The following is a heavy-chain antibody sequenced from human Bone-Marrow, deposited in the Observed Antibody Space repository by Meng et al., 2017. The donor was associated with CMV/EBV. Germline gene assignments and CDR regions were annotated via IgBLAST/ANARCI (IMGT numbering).Heavy chain of an antibody. CDR2: INPNSGGT. Sequence: ASVKVSCKASGYTFTGYYMHWVRQAPGQGLEWMGWINPNSGGTNYAQKFQGRVTMTRDTSISTAYMELSRLRSDDTAVYYCARLKVVGHLTGWFDPWGQGTLVPVSS. J-gene: IGHJ5*02. CDR1: GYTFTGYY. V-gene: IGHV1-2*02. CDR3: ARLKVVGHLTGWFDP. D-gene: IGHD7-27*01.